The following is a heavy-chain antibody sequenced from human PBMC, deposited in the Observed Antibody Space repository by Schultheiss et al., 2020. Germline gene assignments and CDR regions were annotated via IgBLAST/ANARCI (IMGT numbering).Heavy chain of an antibody. CDR1: GGSISSGDYY. CDR2: IYYSGST. J-gene: IGHJ6*03. Sequence: SQTLSLTCTVSGGSISSGDYYWSWIRQPPGKGLEWIGYIYYSGSTYYNPSLKSRVTISVDTSKNQFSLKLSSVTAADTAVYYCARGLPSIAARPTGYYYYMDVWGKGTTVTVSS. V-gene: IGHV4-30-4*01. CDR3: ARGLPSIAARPTGYYYYMDV. D-gene: IGHD6-6*01.